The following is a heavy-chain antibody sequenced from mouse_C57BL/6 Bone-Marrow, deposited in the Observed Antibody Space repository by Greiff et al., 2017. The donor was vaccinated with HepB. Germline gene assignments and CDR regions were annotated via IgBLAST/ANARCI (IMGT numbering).Heavy chain of an antibody. CDR3: TRDDYGSTSAY. CDR2: IDPETGGT. D-gene: IGHD1-1*01. Sequence: VQLLQSGAELVRPGASVTLSCKASGYTFTDYEMHWVKQTPVHGLEWIGAIDPETGGTAYNQKFKGKAILTADKSSSTAYMELRSLTSEDSAVYYCTRDDYGSTSAYWGQGTLVTVSA. J-gene: IGHJ3*01. V-gene: IGHV1-15*01. CDR1: GYTFTDYE.